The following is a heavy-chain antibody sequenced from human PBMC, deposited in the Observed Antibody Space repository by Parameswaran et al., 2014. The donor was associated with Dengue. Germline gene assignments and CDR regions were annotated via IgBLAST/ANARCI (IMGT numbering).Heavy chain of an antibody. Sequence: WVRQAPGQGLEWMGTINPSGGSTSYAQKFQGRVTMTGDTSTSTVYMELRSLRSEDTAVYYCARAHSGNYYPPLHYYYGMDVWGQGTTVTVSS. V-gene: IGHV1-46*01. CDR3: ARAHSGNYYPPLHYYYGMDV. J-gene: IGHJ6*02. CDR2: INPSGGST. D-gene: IGHD1-26*01.